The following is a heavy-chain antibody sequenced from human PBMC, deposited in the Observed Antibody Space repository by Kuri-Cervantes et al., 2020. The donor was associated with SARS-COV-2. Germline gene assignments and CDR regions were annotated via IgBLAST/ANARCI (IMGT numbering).Heavy chain of an antibody. J-gene: IGHJ4*02. CDR3: ARHMAGTFDY. V-gene: IGHV4-38-2*02. CDR2: IYHSGST. CDR1: GGSISSGYY. Sequence: SETLSLTCTVSGGSISSGYYWDWIRQPPGKGLEWIGSIYHSGSTYYNPSLKSRVTISVDTSKNQFSLKLSSVTAADTAVYYCARHMAGTFDYWGQGTLVTVSS. D-gene: IGHD2-21*01.